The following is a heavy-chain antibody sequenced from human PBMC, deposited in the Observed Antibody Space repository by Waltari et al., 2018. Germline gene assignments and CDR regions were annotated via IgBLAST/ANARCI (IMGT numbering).Heavy chain of an antibody. V-gene: IGHV3-15*01. CDR2: LKSKAEGGTT. CDR3: TTEGGRTWPMY. D-gene: IGHD2-2*01. CDR1: GFTFATAW. Sequence: EVQLVESGGGLVKPGDSLRLSCVASGFTFATAWINWVRQAPGKGLEWVGRLKSKAEGGTTDCAAPVKGRFAISRDDSKDTAYLQMNSLKTEDTAMYFCTTEGGRTWPMYWGQGTLVTVSS. J-gene: IGHJ4*02.